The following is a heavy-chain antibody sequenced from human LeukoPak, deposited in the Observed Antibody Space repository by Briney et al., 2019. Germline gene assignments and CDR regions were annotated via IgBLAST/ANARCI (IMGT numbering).Heavy chain of an antibody. Sequence: ASVTVSCKASGYTFSSYDINWVRQATGQGLEWMGWMNPNSGNTGYAQKFQGRVTMTRNTSISTAYMELSSLRSEDTAVYYCARRGHDYGGSYYFDYWGQGTLVTDSS. CDR3: ARRGHDYGGSYYFDY. J-gene: IGHJ4*02. CDR2: MNPNSGNT. D-gene: IGHD4-23*01. V-gene: IGHV1-8*01. CDR1: GYTFSSYD.